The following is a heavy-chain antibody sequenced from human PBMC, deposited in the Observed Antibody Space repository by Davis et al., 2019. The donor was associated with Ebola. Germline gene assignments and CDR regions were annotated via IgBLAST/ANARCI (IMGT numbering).Heavy chain of an antibody. CDR2: IYYSGST. D-gene: IGHD2-2*01. V-gene: IGHV4-39*01. Sequence: PSETLSLTCTVSGGSISSSSYYWGWIRQPPGKGLEWIGSIYYSGSTYYNPSLKSRVTISVDTSKNQFSLKLSSVTAADTAVYYCARHGGYCSSTSCYARDYWGQGTLVTVSS. CDR1: GGSISSSSYY. J-gene: IGHJ4*02. CDR3: ARHGGYCSSTSCYARDY.